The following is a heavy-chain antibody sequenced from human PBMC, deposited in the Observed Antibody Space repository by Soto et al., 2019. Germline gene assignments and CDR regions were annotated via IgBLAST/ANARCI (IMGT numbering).Heavy chain of an antibody. CDR2: IYYSGST. CDR3: ARLHYYDSSGYYQVGYYYYYGMDV. D-gene: IGHD3-22*01. J-gene: IGHJ6*02. Sequence: QVQLQESGPGLVKPSETLSLTCTVSGGSISSYYWSWIRQPPGKGLEWIGYIYYSGSTNDNPSLNSRVTLSVDTSTNQFSLKLSSVTAADTAVYYCARLHYYDSSGYYQVGYYYYYGMDVWGQGTTVPVSS. V-gene: IGHV4-59*01. CDR1: GGSISSYY.